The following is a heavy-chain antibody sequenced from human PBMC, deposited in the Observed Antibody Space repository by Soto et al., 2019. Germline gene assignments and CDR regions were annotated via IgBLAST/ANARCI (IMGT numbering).Heavy chain of an antibody. CDR2: INAGNGNT. V-gene: IGHV1-3*01. Sequence: ASVKVSCKASGYTFTSYAIHWVRQAPGQRLEWMGWINAGNGNTKYSQKFQGRVTITRDTSASTAYMELSSLRSEDTAVYYCAREFPHYDSSGYLNYWGQGTLVTAPQ. D-gene: IGHD3-22*01. CDR3: AREFPHYDSSGYLNY. CDR1: GYTFTSYA. J-gene: IGHJ4*02.